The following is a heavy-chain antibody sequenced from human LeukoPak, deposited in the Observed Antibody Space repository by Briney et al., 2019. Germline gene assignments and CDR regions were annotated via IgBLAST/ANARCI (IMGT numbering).Heavy chain of an antibody. CDR2: IYYSGST. J-gene: IGHJ6*03. Sequence: SEALSLTCTVSGGSISSSSYYWGWIRQPPGKGLEWIGSIYYSGSTYYNPSLKSRVTISVDTSKNQFSLKLSSVTAADTAVYYCARHKDYYYSYMDVWGKGTTVTISS. CDR1: GGSISSSSYY. CDR3: ARHKDYYYSYMDV. V-gene: IGHV4-39*01.